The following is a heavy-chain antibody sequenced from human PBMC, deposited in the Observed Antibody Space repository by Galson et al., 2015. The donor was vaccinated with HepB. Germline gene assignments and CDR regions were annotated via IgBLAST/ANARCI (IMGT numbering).Heavy chain of an antibody. D-gene: IGHD6-6*01. J-gene: IGHJ3*02. V-gene: IGHV4-59*08. CDR2: IYYSGST. CDR3: ARAAAQAFDI. CDR1: GGSISSYY. Sequence: TLSLTCSVSGGSISSYYWSWIRQPPGKGLEWIGNIYYSGSTNYNPSLKSRVTISIDTSKNQFSLNLSSVTAADTAVYYCARAAAQAFDIWGQGTMVTVSS.